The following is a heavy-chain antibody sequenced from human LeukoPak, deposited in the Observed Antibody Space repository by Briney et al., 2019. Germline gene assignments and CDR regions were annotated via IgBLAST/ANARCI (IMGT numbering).Heavy chain of an antibody. Sequence: ASVKVSCKASGGTFRSYAINWVRQASGQGLEWMGGIIPFFDTANNAQKFQGRVTITADKSTSTAYMELSSLTSEDTAVYYCARDGHGYSGYDFRYFDYWGQGTLVTVSS. CDR2: IIPFFDTA. D-gene: IGHD5-12*01. CDR1: GGTFRSYA. CDR3: ARDGHGYSGYDFRYFDY. J-gene: IGHJ4*02. V-gene: IGHV1-69*06.